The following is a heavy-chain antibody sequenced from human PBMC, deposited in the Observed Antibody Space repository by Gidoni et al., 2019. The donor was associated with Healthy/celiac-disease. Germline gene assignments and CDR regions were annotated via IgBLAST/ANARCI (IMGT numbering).Heavy chain of an antibody. D-gene: IGHD6-13*01. CDR2: ISYDGSKK. J-gene: IGHJ2*01. CDR3: ARDGGPSWYRGVWYFDL. Sequence: QVQLVESGGGVVQPGRSLRLSCAASGFTFSTYAMHWVRQAPGKGLEWVALISYDGSKKYYADSVKGRFTISRDNSKNTLYLQMNSLRIEGTAVYYCARDGGPSWYRGVWYFDLWGRGTLVTVSS. V-gene: IGHV3-30-3*01. CDR1: GFTFSTYA.